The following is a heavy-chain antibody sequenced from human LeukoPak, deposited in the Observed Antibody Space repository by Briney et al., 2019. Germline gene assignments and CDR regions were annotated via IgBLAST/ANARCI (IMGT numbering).Heavy chain of an antibody. CDR1: GFTFSSYW. V-gene: IGHV3-74*01. CDR2: IKSDGSYT. J-gene: IGHJ4*02. Sequence: GGPLTLSCAPSGFTFSSYWMHCVRPAPGGGRVCVSHIKSDGSYTDYADSVKGRFTITRDNAKNLGYLKMNGLRVEDTAVYYCARDDDSYGIDYWGQGTLVTVSS. D-gene: IGHD5-18*01. CDR3: ARDDDSYGIDY.